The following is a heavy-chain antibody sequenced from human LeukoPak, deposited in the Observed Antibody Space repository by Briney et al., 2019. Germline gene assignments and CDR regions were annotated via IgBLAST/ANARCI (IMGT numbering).Heavy chain of an antibody. Sequence: GGSLRLSCAASGFTFSRYSMNWGRQAPGKGLEWVSSITISSTYLFYADSVKGRFTISRDNAKNSLYLQMNSLRAEDTAVYYCARDLEQQLFDLWGQGTLVTVSS. CDR1: GFTFSRYS. CDR3: ARDLEQQLFDL. CDR2: ITISSTYL. J-gene: IGHJ5*02. V-gene: IGHV3-21*01. D-gene: IGHD6-13*01.